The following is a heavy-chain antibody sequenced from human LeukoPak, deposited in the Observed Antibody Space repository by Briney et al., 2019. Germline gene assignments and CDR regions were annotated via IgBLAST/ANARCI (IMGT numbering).Heavy chain of an antibody. J-gene: IGHJ4*02. CDR3: ARDGSSWEIDY. CDR1: GGTFSSYA. V-gene: IGHV1-69*04. Sequence: ASVKVSCKASGGTFSSYAISWVRQAPGQGLEWMGRIIPILGIANYAQKFQGRVTITADKSTSTAYMELSSLRSEDTAVYYCARDGSSWEIDYWGQGTLVTVSS. CDR2: IIPILGIA. D-gene: IGHD6-13*01.